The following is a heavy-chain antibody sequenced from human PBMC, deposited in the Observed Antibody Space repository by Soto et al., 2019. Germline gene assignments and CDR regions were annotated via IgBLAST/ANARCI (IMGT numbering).Heavy chain of an antibody. D-gene: IGHD5-12*01. CDR2: IYPGDSDT. J-gene: IGHJ5*02. CDR3: ASGRWLQLPWFDP. V-gene: IGHV5-51*01. Sequence: GESLKISCKGSGYSFTSYWIGWVRQMPGKGLEWMGIIYPGDSDTRYSPSFQGQVTISADKSISTAYLQWSSLKASDTAMHYCASGRWLQLPWFDPWGQGTPVTVSS. CDR1: GYSFTSYW.